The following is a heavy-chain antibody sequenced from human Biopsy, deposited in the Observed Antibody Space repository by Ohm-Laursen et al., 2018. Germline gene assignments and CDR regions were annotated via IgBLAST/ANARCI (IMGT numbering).Heavy chain of an antibody. D-gene: IGHD5-24*01. CDR2: ITSGGSTT. J-gene: IGHJ6*02. Sequence: GSLRLSCSASGFTFSGYYMSWIRQAPGKGLEWVSYITSGGSTTDYADSVKGRFTISRDNAKSSLFLQMNSLRAEDTAVYYCARDVEGFYSYAMDVWGQGTTVTVSS. CDR1: GFTFSGYY. V-gene: IGHV3-11*01. CDR3: ARDVEGFYSYAMDV.